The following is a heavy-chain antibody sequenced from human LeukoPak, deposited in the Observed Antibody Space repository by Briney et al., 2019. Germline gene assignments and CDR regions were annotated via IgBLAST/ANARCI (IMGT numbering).Heavy chain of an antibody. D-gene: IGHD4-23*01. CDR2: ISAYNGNT. CDR3: ARDWDYGGKSGYNWFDP. J-gene: IGHJ5*02. V-gene: IGHV1-18*01. CDR1: GYTFTSYG. Sequence: ASVKVSCKASGYTFTSYGISWVRQAPGQGLEWMGWISAYNGNTNHGQKFQGRVTMTTDTSTTTAYMELRSLRSDDTAVYYCARDWDYGGKSGYNWFDPWGQGTLVTVSS.